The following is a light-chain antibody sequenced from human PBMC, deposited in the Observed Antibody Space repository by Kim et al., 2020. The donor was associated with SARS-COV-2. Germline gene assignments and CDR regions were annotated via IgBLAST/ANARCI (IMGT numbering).Light chain of an antibody. V-gene: IGLV10-54*04. Sequence: RQTATLTCTGNTNNVGNRGAAWLQQFPGHPPKLLSYRDNNRPSGISQRFSASRSGTTASLTITGVQPEDEADYYCSAWDSSLSAWVFGGGTQLTVL. CDR3: SAWDSSLSAWV. J-gene: IGLJ3*02. CDR1: TNNVGNRG. CDR2: RDN.